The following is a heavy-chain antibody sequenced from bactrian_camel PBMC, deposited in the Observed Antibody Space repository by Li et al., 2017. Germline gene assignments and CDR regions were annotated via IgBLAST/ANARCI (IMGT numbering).Heavy chain of an antibody. J-gene: IGHJ4*01. Sequence: QVQLVESGGGSVQPGGSLRLSCAASGDTDSRMCMAWYRQTPGKEREAVAAVDFEGDADHTDSVRGRFFASRDNAKNTLYLQMNDLEPDDGAMYYCAADQGGGYCYTRRPQYEWDYWGQGTQVTVS. D-gene: IGHD2*01. CDR3: AADQGGGYCYTRRPQYEWDY. V-gene: IGHV3S53*01. CDR2: VDFEGDA. CDR1: GDTDSRMC.